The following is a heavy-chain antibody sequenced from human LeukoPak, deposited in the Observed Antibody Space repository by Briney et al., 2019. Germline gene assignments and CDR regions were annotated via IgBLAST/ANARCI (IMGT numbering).Heavy chain of an antibody. Sequence: PSETLSLTCTVFNYSISRGYYWGWIRQPPGKGREWIGSIYHSGSTYYNPSLKSRVTISVDMSKNQFSLKLSSVTAADTAVYYCARDTFSSGYYRTFDYWGQGTLVTVSS. J-gene: IGHJ4*02. CDR3: ARDTFSSGYYRTFDY. CDR1: NYSISRGYY. V-gene: IGHV4-38-2*02. CDR2: IYHSGST. D-gene: IGHD3-22*01.